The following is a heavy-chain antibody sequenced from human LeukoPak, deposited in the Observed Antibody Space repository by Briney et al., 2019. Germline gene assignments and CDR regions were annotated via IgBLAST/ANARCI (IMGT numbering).Heavy chain of an antibody. Sequence: PSETLSLTCTVSGGSISSSSYYWGWIRQPPGKGLEWIGSIYYSGSTYYNPSLKSRVTISVDTSKNQFSLKLSSVTAADTAVYYRARQYYDFWSGYSRPHYFDYWGQGTLVTVSS. V-gene: IGHV4-39*01. CDR2: IYYSGST. D-gene: IGHD3-3*01. J-gene: IGHJ4*02. CDR3: ARQYYDFWSGYSRPHYFDY. CDR1: GGSISSSSYY.